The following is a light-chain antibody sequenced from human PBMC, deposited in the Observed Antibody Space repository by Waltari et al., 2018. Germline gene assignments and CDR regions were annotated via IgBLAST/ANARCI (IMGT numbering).Light chain of an antibody. V-gene: IGLV3-27*01. CDR1: ILSNRY. CDR3: YSTADHDLGV. Sequence: SYELTQPSSVSVSLGQTATITCSGDILSNRYVRWFQQKAGQPPVLVIYQDTERPSGIPERFSGSSSGTTVTLTISGAQVEDEAGYYCYSTADHDLGVFAAGTKVTVL. CDR2: QDT. J-gene: IGLJ1*01.